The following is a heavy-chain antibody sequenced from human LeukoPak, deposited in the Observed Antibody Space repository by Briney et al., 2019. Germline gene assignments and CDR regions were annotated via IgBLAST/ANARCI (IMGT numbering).Heavy chain of an antibody. CDR3: ATTPSDYDFWSGYYPVPDY. D-gene: IGHD3-3*01. V-gene: IGHV3-11*01. Sequence: PGGSLRLSCAASGFTFSDYYMSWIRQAPGKGLEWVSYISSSGSTIYYADSVKGRFTIPRDNAKNSLYLQMNSLRAEDTAVYYCATTPSDYDFWSGYYPVPDYWGQGTLVTVSS. CDR1: GFTFSDYY. J-gene: IGHJ4*02. CDR2: ISSSGSTI.